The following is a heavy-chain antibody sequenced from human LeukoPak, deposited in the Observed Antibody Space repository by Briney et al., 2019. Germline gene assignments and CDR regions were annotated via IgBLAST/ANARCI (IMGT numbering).Heavy chain of an antibody. CDR3: ASLMVATDYFDY. D-gene: IGHD5-12*01. Sequence: SETLSLTCTVSGGSISSYYWSWLRQPPGRGLEWIGYIYYSGSTNYNPSLKSRLTISVDTSKNQFSLRLSSVTAADTAVYYCASLMVATDYFDYWGQGTLVTVPS. CDR1: GGSISSYY. V-gene: IGHV4-59*01. CDR2: IYYSGST. J-gene: IGHJ4*02.